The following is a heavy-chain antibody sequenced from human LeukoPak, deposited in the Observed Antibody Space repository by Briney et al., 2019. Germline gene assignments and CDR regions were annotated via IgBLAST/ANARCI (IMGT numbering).Heavy chain of an antibody. CDR3: ASAGVVPGSYYYGMDV. Sequence: PGGSLRLSCAASGFTFSSYWMHWVRQAPGKGLVWVSRINSDGSSTSYADSVKGRFTISRDNAKNTLYLQMNSLRAEDTAVYYCASAGVVPGSYYYGMDVWGQGTTVTVSS. V-gene: IGHV3-74*01. CDR1: GFTFSSYW. D-gene: IGHD2-2*01. J-gene: IGHJ6*02. CDR2: INSDGSST.